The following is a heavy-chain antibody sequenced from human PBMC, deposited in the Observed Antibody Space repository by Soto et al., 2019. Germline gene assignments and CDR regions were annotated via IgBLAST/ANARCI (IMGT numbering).Heavy chain of an antibody. D-gene: IGHD3-22*01. CDR3: ARGGIHYYDSSGHAFDY. CDR2: IIPIFGTA. V-gene: IGHV1-69*06. CDR1: GGTFDIYG. J-gene: IGHJ4*02. Sequence: QVQLVQSGAEVKKPGSSVKVSCKASGGTFDIYGFNWARQVPGQGLEWMGTIIPIFGTADYAQKFEGRVSITADKSTSTAYMELRSLTSEDTAMYYCARGGIHYYDSSGHAFDYWGQGTLITVSS.